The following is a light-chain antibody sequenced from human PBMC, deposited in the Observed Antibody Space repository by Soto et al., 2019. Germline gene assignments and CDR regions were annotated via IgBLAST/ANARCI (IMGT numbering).Light chain of an antibody. CDR2: GAS. Sequence: EIVLTQSPGTLSLSPGERVTLSCRASQSVSSIYLAWYQHKPGQAPRLLIYGASSRATGIPDRFSGSGSGTDFTLTISRLEPEDFALYYCQQYGSSSWTFGRGTTVEIK. CDR1: QSVSSIY. J-gene: IGKJ1*01. V-gene: IGKV3-20*01. CDR3: QQYGSSSWT.